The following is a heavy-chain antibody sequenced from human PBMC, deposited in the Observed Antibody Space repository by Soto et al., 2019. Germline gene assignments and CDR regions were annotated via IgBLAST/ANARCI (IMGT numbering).Heavy chain of an antibody. D-gene: IGHD3-16*01. J-gene: IGHJ4*02. V-gene: IGHV1-8*01. Sequence: QVQLVQSGAEVKKPGASVKVSCKASGYTFTSYDINWVRQATGQGLEWMGWMNPNSGNTGYAQKFQGRVTMPRHTPIGTAYMGLGSLGSEDTAVYYCARGQRGVGGVRGGYYFDYWGQGTLVTVSS. CDR2: MNPNSGNT. CDR3: ARGQRGVGGVRGGYYFDY. CDR1: GYTFTSYD.